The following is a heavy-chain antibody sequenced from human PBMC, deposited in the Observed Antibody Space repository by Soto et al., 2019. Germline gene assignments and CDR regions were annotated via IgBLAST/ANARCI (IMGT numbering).Heavy chain of an antibody. CDR1: GFTFSSYA. D-gene: IGHD3-22*01. J-gene: IGHJ4*02. Sequence: PGGSLRLSCAASGFTFSSYALGWVRQAPGKGLEWVSTIIGSGGSTYYADSVKGRFTISRDKSRNSLYLQMNNLRAEDTAIYYCAKDRNYYDSSGFDFWGQGTLVTVSS. CDR2: IIGSGGST. CDR3: AKDRNYYDSSGFDF. V-gene: IGHV3-23*01.